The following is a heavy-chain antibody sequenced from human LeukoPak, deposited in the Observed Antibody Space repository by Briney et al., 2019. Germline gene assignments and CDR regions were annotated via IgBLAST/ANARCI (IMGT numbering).Heavy chain of an antibody. D-gene: IGHD6-19*01. J-gene: IGHJ4*02. CDR1: GGSISSYY. Sequence: SSETLSLTCTVSGGSISSYYWSWIRQPPGKGLEWIGYIYYSGTTNYNPSLKSRVTISVDTSKNQFSLKLSSVTAADTAVYYCATGYSSGWFDYWGQGTLVTVSS. CDR2: IYYSGTT. V-gene: IGHV4-59*08. CDR3: ATGYSSGWFDY.